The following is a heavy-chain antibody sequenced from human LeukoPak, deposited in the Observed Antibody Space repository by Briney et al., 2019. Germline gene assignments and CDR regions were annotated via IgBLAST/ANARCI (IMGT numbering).Heavy chain of an antibody. D-gene: IGHD5-18*01. J-gene: IGHJ3*02. CDR3: AGGRRIQLWLRAFDI. V-gene: IGHV4-34*01. CDR2: INHSGST. CDR1: GGSFSGYY. Sequence: PSETLSLTCAVYGGSFSGYYWSWIRQPPGKGLEWIGEINHSGSTNYNPSLKSRVTISVDTSKNQFSLKLSSVTAADTAVYYCAGGRRIQLWLRAFDIWGQGTMVTVSS.